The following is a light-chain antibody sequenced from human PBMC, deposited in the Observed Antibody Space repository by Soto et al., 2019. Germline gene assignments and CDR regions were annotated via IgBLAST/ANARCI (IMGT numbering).Light chain of an antibody. Sequence: QSALTQPASVSGSPGQSITISCTGTSSDVGYYKYVSWYQQYSGKAPKLVIYEVSNRPSGVSHRFSGSKSGNTASLTISGLQAEDEADYYCSSYTSSGKALFGRGTQLTVL. CDR1: SSDVGYYKY. CDR3: SSYTSSGKAL. J-gene: IGLJ3*02. V-gene: IGLV2-14*01. CDR2: EVS.